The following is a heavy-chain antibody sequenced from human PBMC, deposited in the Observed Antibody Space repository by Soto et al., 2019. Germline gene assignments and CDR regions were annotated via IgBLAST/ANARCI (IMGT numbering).Heavy chain of an antibody. CDR1: GFTFSSYA. J-gene: IGHJ3*02. CDR3: ARVRVTTLAFDI. CDR2: ISSSGSST. V-gene: IGHV3-23*01. Sequence: GGSLRLSCAASGFTFSSYAMSWVRQAPGKGLEWVSAISSSGSSTYYADSVKGRFTISRDNAKNSLYLQMNSLRAEDTAVYYCARVRVTTLAFDIWGQGTMVTVSS. D-gene: IGHD4-17*01.